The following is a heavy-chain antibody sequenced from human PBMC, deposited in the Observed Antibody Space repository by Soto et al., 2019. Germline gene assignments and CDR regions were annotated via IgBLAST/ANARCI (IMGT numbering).Heavy chain of an antibody. V-gene: IGHV3-30*03. Sequence: GGSLRLSCAASGFTFSSYGMHWVRQAPGKGLEWVAVISYDGSNKYYADSVKGRFTISRDNSKNTLYLQMNSLRAEDTAVHYCAAAAPPGWFDPWGQGTLVTVSS. J-gene: IGHJ5*02. CDR3: AAAAPPGWFDP. CDR1: GFTFSSYG. CDR2: ISYDGSNK. D-gene: IGHD6-13*01.